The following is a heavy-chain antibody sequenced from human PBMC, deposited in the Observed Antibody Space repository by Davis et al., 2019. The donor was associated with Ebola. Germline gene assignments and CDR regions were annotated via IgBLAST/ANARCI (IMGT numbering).Heavy chain of an antibody. V-gene: IGHV3-73*01. J-gene: IGHJ4*02. CDR3: TSGITGTRGDY. D-gene: IGHD1-20*01. CDR1: GFTFSGSA. CDR2: IRSKANSYAT. Sequence: GESLKIYCAASGFTFSGSAMHWVRQASGKGLEWVGRIRSKANSYATAYAASVKGRFTISRDDSKNTAYLQMNSLKTEDTAVYYCTSGITGTRGDYWGQGTLVTVSS.